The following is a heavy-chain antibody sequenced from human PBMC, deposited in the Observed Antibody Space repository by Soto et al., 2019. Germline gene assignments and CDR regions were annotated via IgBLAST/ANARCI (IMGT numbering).Heavy chain of an antibody. CDR1: GFTFISYG. CDR3: AKDGNSSSWLRYYYYYGMDV. CDR2: ISYDGSNK. J-gene: IGHJ6*02. D-gene: IGHD6-13*01. Sequence: LRLSFAASGFTFISYGIHWVRQAPGKGLEWVAVISYDGSNKYYADSVKGRFTISRDNSKNTLYLQMNSLRAEDTAVYYCAKDGNSSSWLRYYYYYGMDVWGQGTTVTVSS. V-gene: IGHV3-30*18.